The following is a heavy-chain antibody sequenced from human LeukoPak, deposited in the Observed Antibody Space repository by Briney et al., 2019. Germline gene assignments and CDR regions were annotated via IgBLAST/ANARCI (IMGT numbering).Heavy chain of an antibody. CDR3: AGDSDYGGYSRFDY. V-gene: IGHV3-74*01. J-gene: IGHJ4*02. D-gene: IGHD4-23*01. CDR1: GFTFSSYW. CDR2: IKSDGSST. Sequence: GGSLGLSCVASGFTFSSYWMHWVRQAPEKGLVWVSRIKSDGSSTSYADSVKGRFTISRDNVKNTLYLQMNSLRGEDTAVYYCAGDSDYGGYSRFDYWGQGTLVTVSS.